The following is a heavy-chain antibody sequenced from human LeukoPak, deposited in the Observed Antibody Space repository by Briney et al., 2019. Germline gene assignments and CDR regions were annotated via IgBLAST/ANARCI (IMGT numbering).Heavy chain of an antibody. J-gene: IGHJ3*02. D-gene: IGHD2-21*02. V-gene: IGHV3-30*18. CDR2: ISYDGSNK. CDR1: GFTFSSYG. CDR3: AKDLGVVVTAIRPHAFDI. Sequence: GRSLRLSCAASGFTFSSYGMHWVRQAPGKGLEWVAGISYDGSNKYYADSVKGRFTISRDNSKNTLYLQMNSLRAEDTAVYYCAKDLGVVVTAIRPHAFDIWGQGTMVTVSS.